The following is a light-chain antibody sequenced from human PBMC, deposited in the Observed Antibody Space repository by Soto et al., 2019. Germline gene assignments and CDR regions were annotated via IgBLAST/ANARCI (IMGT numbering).Light chain of an antibody. CDR2: EVS. J-gene: IGLJ2*01. CDR1: SSDVGGYKF. V-gene: IGLV2-14*01. CDR3: SSYTSSSTYVV. Sequence: QSALTQPASVSGSPGQSITISCTGTSSDVGGYKFVSWYQRHPGKAPKLMIYEVSNRPSGISDRFSGSKSGNTASLTISGLRAEDEADYFCSSYTSSSTYVVFGGGTQLTVL.